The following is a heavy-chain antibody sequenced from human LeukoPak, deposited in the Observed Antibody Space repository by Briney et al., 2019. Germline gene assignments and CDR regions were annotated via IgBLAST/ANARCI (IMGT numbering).Heavy chain of an antibody. Sequence: SETLSLTCTVSGGSISSYYWGWIRQPPGKGLEWIGYIYYSGSTNYNPSLKSRVTISVDTSKNQFSLKLSSVTAADTAVYYCAREGGRGQTYYDILTGYFPWFDPWGQGTLVTVSS. CDR2: IYYSGST. CDR1: GGSISSYY. V-gene: IGHV4-59*01. D-gene: IGHD3-9*01. CDR3: AREGGRGQTYYDILTGYFPWFDP. J-gene: IGHJ5*02.